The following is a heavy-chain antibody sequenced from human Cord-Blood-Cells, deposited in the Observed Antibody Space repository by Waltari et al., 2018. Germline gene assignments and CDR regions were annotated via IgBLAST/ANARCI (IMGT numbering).Heavy chain of an antibody. Sequence: QVQLVQSGAEVKKPGSSVKVSCKASGGTFSSYAIIWVRQAAGQGLEWMGGIIPIFGTANYAQKFQGRVTITADESTSTAYMELSSLRSEDTAVYYYAREYCSSTSCYFDYWGQGTLVTVSS. D-gene: IGHD2-2*01. CDR1: GGTFSSYA. V-gene: IGHV1-69*01. J-gene: IGHJ4*02. CDR3: AREYCSSTSCYFDY. CDR2: IIPIFGTA.